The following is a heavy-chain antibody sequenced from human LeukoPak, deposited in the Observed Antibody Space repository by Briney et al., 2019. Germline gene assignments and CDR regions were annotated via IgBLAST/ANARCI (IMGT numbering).Heavy chain of an antibody. Sequence: SETLSLTCTVSGGSISSYYWSWIRQPAGKGLEWIGRIYTSGSTNYNPSLKSRVTMSVDTSKNQFSLKLSSVTAADTAVYYCAREVGATGWDNYYYYYYMDVWGKGTTVTVSS. CDR3: AREVGATGWDNYYYYYYMDV. V-gene: IGHV4-4*07. CDR1: GGSISSYY. CDR2: IYTSGST. D-gene: IGHD1-26*01. J-gene: IGHJ6*03.